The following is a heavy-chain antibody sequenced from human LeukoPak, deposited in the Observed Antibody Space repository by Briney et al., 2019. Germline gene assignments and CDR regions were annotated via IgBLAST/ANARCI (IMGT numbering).Heavy chain of an antibody. J-gene: IGHJ4*02. CDR2: INPNSGGT. Sequence: GAPVKVSCKASGYTFTGYYMHWVRQAPGQGLEWMGRINPNSGGTNYAQKFQGRVTMTRDTSISTAYMELSRLRSDDTAVYYCARWYYDSSGTMGYWGQGTLVTVSS. CDR3: ARWYYDSSGTMGY. V-gene: IGHV1-2*06. CDR1: GYTFTGYY. D-gene: IGHD3-22*01.